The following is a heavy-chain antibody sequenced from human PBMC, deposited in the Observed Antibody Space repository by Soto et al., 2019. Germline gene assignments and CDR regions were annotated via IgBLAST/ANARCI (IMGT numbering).Heavy chain of an antibody. V-gene: IGHV4-39*01. J-gene: IGHJ4*02. CDR1: CGSLSSRSYY. CDR2: IYYSGST. D-gene: IGHD5-18*01. Sequence: LSVTCTVACGSLSSRSYYRGRIRQPPGKGLEWIGSIYYSGSTYYNPSLKSRVTISVDTSKNQFSLKLSSVTAADTAVYYCARSPPGTAMVIVAYWGQGTLVTVSS. CDR3: ARSPPGTAMVIVAY.